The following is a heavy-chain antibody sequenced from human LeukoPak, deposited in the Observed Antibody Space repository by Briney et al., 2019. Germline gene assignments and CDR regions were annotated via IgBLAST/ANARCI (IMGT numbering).Heavy chain of an antibody. J-gene: IGHJ5*02. CDR3: ATDRIAVAGTNAFDP. V-gene: IGHV1-18*01. Sequence: ASVKVSCKASGYTFTSYGISWVRQAPGQGLEWMGWISAYNGNTNYAQKLQGRVTMTTDTSTSTAYMELRSLRSEDTAVYYCATDRIAVAGTNAFDPWGQGTLVTVSS. D-gene: IGHD6-19*01. CDR2: ISAYNGNT. CDR1: GYTFTSYG.